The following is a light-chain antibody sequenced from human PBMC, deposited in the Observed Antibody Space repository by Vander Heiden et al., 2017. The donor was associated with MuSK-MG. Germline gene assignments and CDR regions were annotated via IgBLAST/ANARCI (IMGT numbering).Light chain of an antibody. J-gene: IGKJ5*01. CDR3: QRFKSYPIT. CDR2: DAS. CDR1: QGISSA. Sequence: ASQWTQSPSSLSASVGDRVTITCRASQGISSALAWYQQKPVKAPKLLIYDASSLESGLPSRFSGSGSGADFTLTISILQPEDFAAYYCQRFKSYPITFGQGTRLEIK. V-gene: IGKV1-13*02.